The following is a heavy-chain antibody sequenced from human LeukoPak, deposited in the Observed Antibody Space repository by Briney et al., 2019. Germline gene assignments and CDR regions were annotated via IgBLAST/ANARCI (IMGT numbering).Heavy chain of an antibody. J-gene: IGHJ4*02. D-gene: IGHD3-3*01. CDR2: ISSSSSTI. V-gene: IGHV3-48*01. CDR1: GFTFSSYS. Sequence: PGGSLRLSCAASGFTFSSYSMNWVRQAPGKGLEWVSYISSSSSTIYYADSVKGRFTISRDNAKNSLYLQMNSLRAEDTAVYYCAREPIFGVVTFDYWGQGTLVTVSS. CDR3: AREPIFGVVTFDY.